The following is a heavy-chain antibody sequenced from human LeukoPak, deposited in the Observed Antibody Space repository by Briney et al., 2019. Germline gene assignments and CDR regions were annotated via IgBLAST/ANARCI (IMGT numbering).Heavy chain of an antibody. CDR1: GGSISSGDYY. D-gene: IGHD3-22*01. V-gene: IGHV4-30-4*08. Sequence: SETLSLTCTVSGGSISSGDYYCSSIRQPPGRGLEWIGYIYYSGSTHYNPSRKSRVTISVDTSNNQFSLKLSSVTAADTAVYYCARGLWAYYYDRKWPLRRVSNAFDIWGQGTMVTVSS. CDR2: IYYSGST. J-gene: IGHJ3*02. CDR3: ARGLWAYYYDRKWPLRRVSNAFDI.